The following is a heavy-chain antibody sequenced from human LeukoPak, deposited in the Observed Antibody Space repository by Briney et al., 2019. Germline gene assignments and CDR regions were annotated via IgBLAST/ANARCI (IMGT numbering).Heavy chain of an antibody. CDR2: INPNSGGT. D-gene: IGHD3-10*01. V-gene: IGHV1-2*02. Sequence: ASVKVSCKASGYTFTGYYMHWVRQAPGQGLEWMGWINPNSGGTNYAQKFQGRVTMTRDTSISTAYMELSRLRSDDTAVYYCARGPTYYYGSGSYFDYWGQGTLVTVSS. J-gene: IGHJ4*02. CDR1: GYTFTGYY. CDR3: ARGPTYYYGSGSYFDY.